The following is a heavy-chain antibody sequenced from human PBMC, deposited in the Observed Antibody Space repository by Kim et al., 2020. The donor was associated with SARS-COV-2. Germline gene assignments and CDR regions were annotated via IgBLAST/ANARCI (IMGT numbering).Heavy chain of an antibody. D-gene: IGHD1-26*01. V-gene: IGHV3-74*01. Sequence: YEDSGKGRFAISRDDTRNTLFLQMNSLGGDDTAVYYCGRDLSGMSDYWGQGTLVTVSA. CDR3: GRDLSGMSDY. J-gene: IGHJ4*02.